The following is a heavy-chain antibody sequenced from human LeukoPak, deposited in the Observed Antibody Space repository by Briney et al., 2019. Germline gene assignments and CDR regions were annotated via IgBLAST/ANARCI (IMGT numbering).Heavy chain of an antibody. Sequence: ASVKVSCKASGYTFTSYGISWVRQAPGQGLEWMGWISAYNGNTNYAQKLQGRDTMTTDTSTRTAYMELRSLRSDDTAVYYCARDLGIAVAGTSGYWGQGTLVTVSS. CDR2: ISAYNGNT. V-gene: IGHV1-18*01. J-gene: IGHJ4*02. CDR1: GYTFTSYG. D-gene: IGHD6-19*01. CDR3: ARDLGIAVAGTSGY.